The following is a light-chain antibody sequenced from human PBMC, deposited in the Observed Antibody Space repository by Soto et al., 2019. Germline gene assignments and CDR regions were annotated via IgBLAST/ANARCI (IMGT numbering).Light chain of an antibody. Sequence: EIVLTQSPATLSVSPGERATLSCRASQVISSLLAWYQQKPGQAPRLLIYAATTRAAGIPARFSGSGSGTDFTLTISSLQPDDFATYYCQQYNSYPWTFGQGTKVDIK. CDR3: QQYNSYPWT. CDR2: AAT. J-gene: IGKJ1*01. V-gene: IGKV3-15*01. CDR1: QVISSL.